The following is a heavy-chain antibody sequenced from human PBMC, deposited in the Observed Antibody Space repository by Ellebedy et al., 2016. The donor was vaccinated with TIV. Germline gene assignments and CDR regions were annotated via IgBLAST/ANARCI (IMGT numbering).Heavy chain of an antibody. CDR2: IYQDGSAQ. Sequence: GGFLRLSCAASGFSFRSYWMSWVRQAPGKGLEWVANIYQDGSAQYYVDSVKGRFTISRDNAKNSLFLQMNSLRVEDTAVYYCARRGSYGDYAVQVNSWFDRWGRGTLVSVSS. CDR3: ARRGSYGDYAVQVNSWFDR. CDR1: GFSFRSYW. D-gene: IGHD4-17*01. V-gene: IGHV3-7*01. J-gene: IGHJ5*02.